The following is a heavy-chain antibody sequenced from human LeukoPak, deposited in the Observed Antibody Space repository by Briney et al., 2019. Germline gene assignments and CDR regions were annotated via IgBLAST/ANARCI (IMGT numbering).Heavy chain of an antibody. CDR1: GFPFSSYW. CDR2: IKQDGSKK. Sequence: PGGSLRLSCVASGFPFSSYWMTWVRQAPGKGLEWVANIKQDGSKKSYVDSVKGRFTISRDNAKNSLYLQMNSLRAEDTAIYYCTRVGYIDEGIDCWGQGTTVTVSS. J-gene: IGHJ6*02. D-gene: IGHD3-9*01. V-gene: IGHV3-7*04. CDR3: TRVGYIDEGIDC.